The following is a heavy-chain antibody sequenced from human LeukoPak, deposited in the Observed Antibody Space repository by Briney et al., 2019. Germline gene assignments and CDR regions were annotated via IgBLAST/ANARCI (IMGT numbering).Heavy chain of an antibody. J-gene: IGHJ4*02. D-gene: IGHD2-21*01. CDR3: ARPSCGGNCYSPPDY. V-gene: IGHV3-7*03. CDR1: GFTFSSYW. Sequence: GSLRLSCAASGFTFSSYWMSWVRPAPGKGLEWVANIKQDGSEKYYVDSLKGRFTISRDNAKNSLYLQMNSLRAEDTAVYYCARPSCGGNCYSPPDYWGQGTLVTVSS. CDR2: IKQDGSEK.